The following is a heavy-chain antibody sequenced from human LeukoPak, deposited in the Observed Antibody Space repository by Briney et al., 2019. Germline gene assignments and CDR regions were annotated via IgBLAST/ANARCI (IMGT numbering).Heavy chain of an antibody. J-gene: IGHJ6*03. CDR1: GYTFTGYY. Sequence: GASVKVSCKASGYTFTGYYMHWVRRAPGQGLEWMGWINPNSGGTNYAQKFQGRVTMTRDTSISTAYMELSRLRSDDTAVYYCARDLFAGARPYYYYYMDAWGKGTTVTVSS. V-gene: IGHV1-2*02. CDR3: ARDLFAGARPYYYYYMDA. D-gene: IGHD3-16*01. CDR2: INPNSGGT.